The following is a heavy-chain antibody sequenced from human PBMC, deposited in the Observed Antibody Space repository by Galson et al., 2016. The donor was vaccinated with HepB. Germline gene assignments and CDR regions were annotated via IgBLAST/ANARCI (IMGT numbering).Heavy chain of an antibody. D-gene: IGHD6-19*01. CDR1: GFTVSSNY. V-gene: IGHV3-66*04. CDR3: ARHRGWYGDGFFDY. J-gene: IGHJ4*02. CDR2: IYSGGDT. Sequence: SLRLSCAASGFTVSSNYMSWVRQAPGKGLERVAVIYSGGDTYYADSVKDRFTISRDNSKNTLYLQMNSLRAEDTAVYYCARHRGWYGDGFFDYWGQGTLVTVSP.